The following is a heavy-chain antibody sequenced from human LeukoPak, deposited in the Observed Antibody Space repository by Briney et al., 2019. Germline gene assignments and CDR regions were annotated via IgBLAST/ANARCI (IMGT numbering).Heavy chain of an antibody. CDR2: IYYSGST. J-gene: IGHJ4*02. V-gene: IGHV4-59*08. Sequence: SETLSLTCAVYGGSFSGYYWSWIRQPPGKGLEWIGYIYYSGSTNYNPSLKSRVTISVDTSKNQFSLKLSSVTAADTAVYYCARHASSSWYYYFDYWGQGTLVTVSS. CDR1: GGSFSGYY. D-gene: IGHD6-13*01. CDR3: ARHASSSWYYYFDY.